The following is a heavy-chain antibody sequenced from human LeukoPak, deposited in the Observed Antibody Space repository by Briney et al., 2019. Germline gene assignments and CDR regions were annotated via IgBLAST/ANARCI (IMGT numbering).Heavy chain of an antibody. Sequence: ETLSLTCTVSGGSISSYYWSWVRQAPGKGLEWVSVIYSGGSTYYADSVKGRFTISRDNSKNTLYLQMNSLRAEDTAVYYCARHGAHYDFWSGRAFDIWGQGTMVTVSS. D-gene: IGHD3-3*01. CDR3: ARHGAHYDFWSGRAFDI. CDR1: GGSISSYY. V-gene: IGHV3-66*04. J-gene: IGHJ3*02. CDR2: IYSGGST.